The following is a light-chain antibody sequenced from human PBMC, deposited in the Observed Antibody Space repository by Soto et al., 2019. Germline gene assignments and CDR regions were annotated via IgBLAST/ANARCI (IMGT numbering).Light chain of an antibody. Sequence: IQLTHSPSSLSASVGDRVTITCRASQGISSYLAWYQQKPGKAPKLLIYAASTLQSGVPSRFSGSGSGTDFTLTISSLQPEDFATYYCQHLNSYPITFGQGTRLEIK. CDR1: QGISSY. CDR3: QHLNSYPIT. J-gene: IGKJ5*01. CDR2: AAS. V-gene: IGKV1-9*01.